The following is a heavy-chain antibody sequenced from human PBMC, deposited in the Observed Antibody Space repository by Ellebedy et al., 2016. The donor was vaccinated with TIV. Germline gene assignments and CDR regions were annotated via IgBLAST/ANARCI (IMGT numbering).Heavy chain of an antibody. V-gene: IGHV4-59*08. D-gene: IGHD2-21*01. Sequence: MLSETLSLTCTVSGGSISSYYWGWIRQPPGKALEWIGYIYYSGSTNYNPSLESRVTISADASKNQFSLKLTSVTAEDTAVYYCARLGAQGIAWGQGTLVTVSS. CDR1: GGSISSYY. J-gene: IGHJ5*02. CDR3: ARLGAQGIA. CDR2: IYYSGST.